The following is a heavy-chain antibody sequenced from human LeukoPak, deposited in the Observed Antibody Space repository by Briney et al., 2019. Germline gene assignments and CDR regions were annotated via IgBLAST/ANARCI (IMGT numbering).Heavy chain of an antibody. CDR2: ISGSGGST. V-gene: IGHV3-23*01. D-gene: IGHD6-19*01. Sequence: GGSLRLSCAASGFTFSSYAMSWVRQAPGKGLEWVSAISGSGGSTYYADSVKGRFTTSRDNSKNTLYLQMNSLRAEDTAVYYCAKDPSSGWYVYYFDYWGQGTLVTVSS. J-gene: IGHJ4*02. CDR1: GFTFSSYA. CDR3: AKDPSSGWYVYYFDY.